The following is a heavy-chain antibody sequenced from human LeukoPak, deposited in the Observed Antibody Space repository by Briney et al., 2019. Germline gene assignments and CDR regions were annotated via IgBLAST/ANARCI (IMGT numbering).Heavy chain of an antibody. D-gene: IGHD2-2*01. V-gene: IGHV5-51*01. Sequence: GESLKISCEGSGYDFTNYWIGRVRQMPGKGLEWMGMIYPGDSDTRYSPSFQGQVTISVDKSISTAFLQWSSLKASDTAVYYCARHLGWCNNTSGCDDESDAFDIWGQGTMVTVSS. CDR3: ARHLGWCNNTSGCDDESDAFDI. CDR2: IYPGDSDT. CDR1: GYDFTNYW. J-gene: IGHJ3*02.